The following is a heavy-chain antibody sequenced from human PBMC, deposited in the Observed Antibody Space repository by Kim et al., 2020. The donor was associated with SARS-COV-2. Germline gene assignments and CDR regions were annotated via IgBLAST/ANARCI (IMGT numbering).Heavy chain of an antibody. Sequence: HSADSGKGRFTISRDNSKHSLYLHLNTLRVEDTAVYYCARARSGYYLDNWGQGVLVTVSS. CDR3: ARARSGYYLDN. J-gene: IGHJ4*02. D-gene: IGHD3-22*01. V-gene: IGHV3-21*06.